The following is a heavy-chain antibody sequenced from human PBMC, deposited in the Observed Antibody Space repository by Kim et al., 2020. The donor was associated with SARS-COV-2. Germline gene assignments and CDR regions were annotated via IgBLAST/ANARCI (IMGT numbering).Heavy chain of an antibody. D-gene: IGHD3-16*01. Sequence: GGSLRLSCAASGFSFSSYWMSWVRQAPGKGLEWVGNIKQDGSEKHYVDSVKGRFTISRDNAKNSLYLQMNSLRGEDTALYYCASHFNDYLGGSWGQGTLVTVSS. J-gene: IGHJ4*02. CDR3: ASHFNDYLGGS. V-gene: IGHV3-7*01. CDR2: IKQDGSEK. CDR1: GFSFSSYW.